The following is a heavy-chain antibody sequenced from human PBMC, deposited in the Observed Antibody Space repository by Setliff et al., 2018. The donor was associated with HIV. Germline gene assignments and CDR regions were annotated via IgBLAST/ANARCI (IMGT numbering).Heavy chain of an antibody. CDR3: ARDGFYYCPGGFLNGGLDS. D-gene: IGHD3-10*01. V-gene: IGHV1-18*04. Sequence: ASVKVSCKASGYSLANYAISWVRQVHGHGLEWMGWMSGNNGNTKSAPKVQGRLTLATDISTGTAYMELMSLKSDDTAVYYCARDGFYYCPGGFLNGGLDSWAEGTPVTVSS. CDR2: MSGNNGNT. J-gene: IGHJ4*02. CDR1: GYSLANYA.